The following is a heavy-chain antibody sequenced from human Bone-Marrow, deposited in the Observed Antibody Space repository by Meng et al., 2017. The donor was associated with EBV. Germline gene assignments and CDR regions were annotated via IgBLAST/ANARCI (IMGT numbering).Heavy chain of an antibody. CDR1: GGSISSISYY. CDR2: IYYSGST. CDR3: ARVSVGATFFDY. Sequence: LPVQASGPGLVMPSATLSLTVSGLGGSISSISYYWGWIVQPPGKGLEWIGRIYYSGSTYYNPSLKSRVTISVDTSKNQFSLKLSSVTAADTAVYYCARVSVGATFFDYWGQGTLVTVSS. J-gene: IGHJ4*02. V-gene: IGHV4-39*07. D-gene: IGHD1-26*01.